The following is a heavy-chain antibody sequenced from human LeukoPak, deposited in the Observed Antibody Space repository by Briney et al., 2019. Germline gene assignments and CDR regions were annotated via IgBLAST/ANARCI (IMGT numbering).Heavy chain of an antibody. Sequence: GGSLRLSCVASGFAFSSDAMNWVRQAPGKGLEWVSTISGSGRSTYYTDSVKGRFTISRDDSKNTLYLQMNSLTAADTAVYYCARLDYGSGDYYDQIDYWGQGILVTVSS. CDR2: ISGSGRST. J-gene: IGHJ4*02. CDR3: ARLDYGSGDYYDQIDY. D-gene: IGHD3-10*01. CDR1: GFAFSSDA. V-gene: IGHV3-23*01.